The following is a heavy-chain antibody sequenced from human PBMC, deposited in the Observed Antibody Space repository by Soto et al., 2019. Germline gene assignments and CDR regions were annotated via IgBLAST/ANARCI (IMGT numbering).Heavy chain of an antibody. CDR3: ARTSGEGGY. J-gene: IGHJ4*02. CDR1: GGSISSHY. V-gene: IGHV4-59*11. CDR2: VYYTGST. Sequence: QVQLQESGPGLVKPSETLSLTCTVSGGSISSHYWSWIRQAPGKGLEWIGYVYYTGSTNYNPSLKSRLTVSVDRSKNQFSLQLASVTAADTAVYYCARTSGEGGYWGQGTLVTVSS. D-gene: IGHD3-10*01.